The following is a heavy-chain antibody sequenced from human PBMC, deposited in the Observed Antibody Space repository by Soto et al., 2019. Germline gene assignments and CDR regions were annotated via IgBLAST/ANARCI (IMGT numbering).Heavy chain of an antibody. D-gene: IGHD3-16*01. CDR3: ARGGFGGLRIRAFDI. CDR1: GFTFSSYG. CDR2: ISYDGSNK. J-gene: IGHJ3*02. Sequence: QVQLVESGGGVVQPGRSLRLSCAASGFTFSSYGMHWVRQAPGKGLEWVAVISYDGSNKYYADSVKGRFTISRDNSKNTLYLQMNSLRAEDTAVYYCARGGFGGLRIRAFDIWGQGTMVTVSS. V-gene: IGHV3-30*03.